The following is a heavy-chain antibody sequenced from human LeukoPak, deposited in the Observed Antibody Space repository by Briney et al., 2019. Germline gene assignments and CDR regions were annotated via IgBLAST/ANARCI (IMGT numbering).Heavy chain of an antibody. J-gene: IGHJ4*02. V-gene: IGHV4-59*01. D-gene: IGHD3-10*01. CDR3: TRMVRGVLFDY. CDR2: IYYSGST. CDR1: GGSISSYY. Sequence: SETLSLTCTVSGGSISSYYWSWIRQPPGKGLEWIGYIYYSGSTNYNPSLKSRVTISVDTSKNQFSLKLSSVTAADTAVYYCTRMVRGVLFDYWGQGTLVTVSS.